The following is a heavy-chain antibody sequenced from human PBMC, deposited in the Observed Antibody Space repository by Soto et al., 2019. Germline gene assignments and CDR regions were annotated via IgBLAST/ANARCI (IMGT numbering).Heavy chain of an antibody. V-gene: IGHV3-53*01. CDR3: ARDLVVVAASQNYYYGMDV. CDR2: IYSGGST. J-gene: IGHJ6*02. Sequence: GGSLRLSCAASGFTVSSNYMSWVRQAPGKGLEWVSVIYSGGSTYYADSVKGRFTISRDNSKNTLYLQMNSLRAEDTAVYYCARDLVVVAASQNYYYGMDVWGQGTTVTVSS. D-gene: IGHD2-15*01. CDR1: GFTVSSNY.